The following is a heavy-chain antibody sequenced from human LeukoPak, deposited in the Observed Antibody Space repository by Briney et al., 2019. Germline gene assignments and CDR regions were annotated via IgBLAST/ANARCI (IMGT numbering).Heavy chain of an antibody. Sequence: PGGSLRLSCAASGFTFSSYEMNWVRQAPGKGLEWVSYISSSGSTIYYADSVKGRFTISRDNAKNSLYLQMNSLRAEDTAVYYCAKDGDHYYGSGSYYNPFDYWGQGTLVTVSS. V-gene: IGHV3-48*03. CDR1: GFTFSSYE. D-gene: IGHD3-10*01. CDR2: ISSSGSTI. CDR3: AKDGDHYYGSGSYYNPFDY. J-gene: IGHJ4*02.